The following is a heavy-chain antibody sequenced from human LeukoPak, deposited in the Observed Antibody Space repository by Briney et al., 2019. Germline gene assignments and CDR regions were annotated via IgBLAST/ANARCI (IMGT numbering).Heavy chain of an antibody. CDR1: GFTFSDYY. V-gene: IGHV3-23*01. CDR3: ARVKHGDYARNAFDI. D-gene: IGHD4-17*01. Sequence: PGGSLRLSCAASGFTFSDYYTSWIRQAPGKGLEWVSAISGSGGSTYYADSVKGRFTISRDNSKNTLYLQMNSLRAEDTAVYYCARVKHGDYARNAFDIWGQGTMVTVSS. J-gene: IGHJ3*02. CDR2: ISGSGGST.